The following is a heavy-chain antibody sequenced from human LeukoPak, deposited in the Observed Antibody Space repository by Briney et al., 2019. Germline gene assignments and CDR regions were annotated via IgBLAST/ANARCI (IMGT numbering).Heavy chain of an antibody. V-gene: IGHV4-39*01. CDR2: IFYSGTT. J-gene: IGHJ4*02. CDR3: ARRLGTYNPYFDS. CDR1: GGSISSTAYY. D-gene: IGHD1-14*01. Sequence: PSETLSLTCTVSGGSISSTAYYWVWIRQPPGKGLEWTGTIFYSGTTYYNPSLKSRLTISVDTSKNQFSLRLNSVTAADTAIYYCARRLGTYNPYFDSWGQGTLVTVSS.